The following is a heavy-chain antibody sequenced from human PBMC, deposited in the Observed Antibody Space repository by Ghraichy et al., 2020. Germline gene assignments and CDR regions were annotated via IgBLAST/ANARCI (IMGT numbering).Heavy chain of an antibody. CDR1: GFTFSSYA. V-gene: IGHV3-23*01. D-gene: IGHD2-2*02. Sequence: LSLTCAASGFTFSSYAMSWVRQAPGKGLEWVSAISGSGGSTYYADSVKGRFTISRDNSKNTLYLQINSLRAEDTAVYYCAKDWEYCSSTSCYTGLRYFDLWGRGTLVTVSS. CDR3: AKDWEYCSSTSCYTGLRYFDL. CDR2: ISGSGGST. J-gene: IGHJ2*01.